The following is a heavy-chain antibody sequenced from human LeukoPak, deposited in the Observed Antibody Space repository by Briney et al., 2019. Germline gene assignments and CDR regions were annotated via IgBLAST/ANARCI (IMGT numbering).Heavy chain of an antibody. CDR2: ISYDRSNE. CDR1: GFTFSSYG. J-gene: IGHJ6*02. CDR3: AKDPPFGELPPYHYYGMDV. Sequence: GGSLRLSCAASGFTFSSYGMHWVRQAPGKGLEWVAVISYDRSNEYYGDSVKGRFTISRDNSKNTLFLKMNSLRAEDTAVYYCAKDPPFGELPPYHYYGMDVWGQGTTVTVSS. V-gene: IGHV3-30*18. D-gene: IGHD3-10*01.